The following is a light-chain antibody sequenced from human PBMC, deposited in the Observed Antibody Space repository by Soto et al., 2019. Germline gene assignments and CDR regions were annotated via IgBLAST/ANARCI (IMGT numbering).Light chain of an antibody. V-gene: IGKV3D-20*02. Sequence: EIVLTQSPGTLSLSPGERSTLSCRASQSVSSSYLAWYQQKPGQAPRLLIYGASSRATGIPDRFSGSGSGTDFTLTISRLEPEDFAVYYCQQRTDWHRTFGQGTRLEIK. CDR2: GAS. CDR1: QSVSSSY. CDR3: QQRTDWHRT. J-gene: IGKJ5*01.